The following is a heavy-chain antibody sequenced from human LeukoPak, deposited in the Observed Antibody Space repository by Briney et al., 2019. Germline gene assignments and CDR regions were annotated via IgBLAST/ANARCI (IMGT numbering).Heavy chain of an antibody. Sequence: GGSLRLSCAASGFTFSNYWVHGGRQAPGKGLVWVSRINPDGSRTDYADSVKGRFTISRDNAKNTLYLQMNSLRAEDTAVYFCARDLRGKSDYWGQGTLVTVSS. V-gene: IGHV3-74*01. J-gene: IGHJ4*02. D-gene: IGHD4-23*01. CDR1: GFTFSNYW. CDR3: ARDLRGKSDY. CDR2: INPDGSRT.